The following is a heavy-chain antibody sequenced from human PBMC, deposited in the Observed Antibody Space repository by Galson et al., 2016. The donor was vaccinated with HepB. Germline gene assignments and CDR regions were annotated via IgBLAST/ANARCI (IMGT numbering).Heavy chain of an antibody. Sequence: SETLSLTCAVYGGSFSTYYWTWIRQPPGKGLEWIGEINRSGSANYNPSLKSRVTISVDTSKNQFSLKLTSVTAADSAVYSFARGLVYFDFRMDVWGQGTTVTVSS. V-gene: IGHV4-34*01. CDR2: INRSGSA. D-gene: IGHD6-6*01. CDR1: GGSFSTYY. J-gene: IGHJ6*02. CDR3: ARGLVYFDFRMDV.